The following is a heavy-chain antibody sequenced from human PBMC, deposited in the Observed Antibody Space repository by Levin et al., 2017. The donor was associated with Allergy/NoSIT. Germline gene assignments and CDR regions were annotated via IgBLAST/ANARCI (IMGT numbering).Heavy chain of an antibody. CDR3: TRGGYFDWLLGAFDI. CDR1: GFTFGDYA. V-gene: IGHV3-49*03. D-gene: IGHD3-9*01. J-gene: IGHJ3*02. CDR2: IRSKAYGGTT. Sequence: PGGSLRLSCTASGFTFGDYAMSWFRQAPGKGLEWVGFIRSKAYGGTTEYAASVKGRFTISRDDSKSIAYLQMNSLKTEDTAVYYCTRGGYFDWLLGAFDIWGQGTMVTVSS.